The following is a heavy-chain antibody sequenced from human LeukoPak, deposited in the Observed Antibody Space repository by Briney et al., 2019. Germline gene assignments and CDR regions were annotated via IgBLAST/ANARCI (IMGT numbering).Heavy chain of an antibody. V-gene: IGHV3-23*01. J-gene: IGHJ4*02. CDR1: GFTFSSYA. CDR3: AKQRTTMVRGFSY. Sequence: GGSLRLSWAASGFTFSSYAVSWVGQAPGKGLEWVSPISGSGGSTYYADSVKGRFTISRDNSKNTLYLQMNSLRAEDTAVYYCAKQRTTMVRGFSYWGQGTLVTVSS. D-gene: IGHD3-10*01. CDR2: ISGSGGST.